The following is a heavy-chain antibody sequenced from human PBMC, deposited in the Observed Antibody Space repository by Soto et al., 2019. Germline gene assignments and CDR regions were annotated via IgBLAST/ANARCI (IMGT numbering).Heavy chain of an antibody. CDR3: AKGGVIAVEADSFDM. D-gene: IGHD6-19*01. J-gene: IGHJ3*02. CDR2: VRGSGSRT. Sequence: GGSLRLSCAASGFTFNNYAMSWVRQAPGEGLEWVSAVRGSGSRTYYADSVKGRFTISRDNSKNTLYLQMNSLRAEDTAIYYCAKGGVIAVEADSFDMWGQGTMVTVSS. CDR1: GFTFNNYA. V-gene: IGHV3-23*01.